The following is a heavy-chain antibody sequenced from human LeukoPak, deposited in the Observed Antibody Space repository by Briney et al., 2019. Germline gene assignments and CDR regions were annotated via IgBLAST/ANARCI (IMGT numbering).Heavy chain of an antibody. CDR3: ARGRKSAAGKRYYYYMDV. CDR2: INHSGST. J-gene: IGHJ6*03. V-gene: IGHV4-34*01. D-gene: IGHD6-13*01. Sequence: SETLSLTCAVYGGSFSGYYWSWIRQPPGQGLEWIGEINHSGSTNYNPSLKSRVTISVDTSKNQFSLKLSSVTAADTAVYYCARGRKSAAGKRYYYYMDVWGKGTTVTVSS. CDR1: GGSFSGYY.